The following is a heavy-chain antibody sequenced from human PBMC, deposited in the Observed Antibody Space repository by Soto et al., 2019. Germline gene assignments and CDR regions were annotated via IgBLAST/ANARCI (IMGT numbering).Heavy chain of an antibody. CDR1: GGSISSGGYS. D-gene: IGHD3-3*01. CDR2: IYHSGST. V-gene: IGHV4-30-2*01. J-gene: IGHJ5*02. Sequence: SETLSLTCAVSGGSISSGGYSWSWIRQPPGKGLEWIGYIYHSGSTYYNPSLKSRVTISVDRSKNQFSLKLSSVTAADTAVYYCARSLFGVENWFDPWGQGTLVTVSS. CDR3: ARSLFGVENWFDP.